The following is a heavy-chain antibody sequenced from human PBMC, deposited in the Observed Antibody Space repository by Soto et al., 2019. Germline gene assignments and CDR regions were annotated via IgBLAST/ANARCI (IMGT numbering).Heavy chain of an antibody. Sequence: QGQLVQSGAEVKMPGASVKVSCKASGYTFITYAIHWVRQAPGQRLEWMGRIDAANGNTRYSQKFQGRVIFTRDTSASTVYMELSRLNPEDTAVFYCARDRHYYDSSGSSYYFDYWGQGTLVTVSS. CDR2: IDAANGNT. CDR1: GYTFITYA. D-gene: IGHD3-22*01. J-gene: IGHJ4*02. CDR3: ARDRHYYDSSGSSYYFDY. V-gene: IGHV1-3*01.